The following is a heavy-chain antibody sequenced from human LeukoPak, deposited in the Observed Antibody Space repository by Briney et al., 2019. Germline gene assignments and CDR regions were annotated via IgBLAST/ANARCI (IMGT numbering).Heavy chain of an antibody. CDR2: ISWNTGTI. CDR3: VSAYDALDY. D-gene: IGHD3-16*01. CDR1: GFTFDDYA. Sequence: GGSLRLSCAASGFTFDDYAMHWVRQAPGMGLEWVSGISWNTGTIDYADSVKGRFTISRDNAKNSLYLQMNSLRTEDTALYYCVSAYDALDYWGQGTLVTVSS. J-gene: IGHJ4*02. V-gene: IGHV3-9*01.